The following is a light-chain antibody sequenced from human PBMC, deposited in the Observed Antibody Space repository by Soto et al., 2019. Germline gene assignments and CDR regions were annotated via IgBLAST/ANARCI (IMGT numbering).Light chain of an antibody. CDR2: DVS. CDR3: SSYTSSTTMV. CDR1: SSDVGKYNY. J-gene: IGLJ2*01. Sequence: QSALTQPASVSGSPGQSITISCTGTSSDVGKYNYVSWYQQHPGKAPKLMIFDVSNRPSGVSNRFSGSKSGNTASLTISGLQAEDEAAYYCSSYTSSTTMVFGGGTKLTVL. V-gene: IGLV2-14*01.